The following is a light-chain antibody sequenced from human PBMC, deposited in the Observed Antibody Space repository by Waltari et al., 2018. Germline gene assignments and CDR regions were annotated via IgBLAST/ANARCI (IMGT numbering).Light chain of an antibody. Sequence: LTQSPATLSVSPGEGATLLCRASQRVSTNVAWFQQRPGQAPRLLIYAASTRASGVSPRFSGGGSGTEFTLTIDSLQSEDFAVYYCQQYNNWPSWTFGLGTKVEFQ. CDR1: QRVSTN. CDR3: QQYNNWPSWT. J-gene: IGKJ1*01. CDR2: AAS. V-gene: IGKV3-15*01.